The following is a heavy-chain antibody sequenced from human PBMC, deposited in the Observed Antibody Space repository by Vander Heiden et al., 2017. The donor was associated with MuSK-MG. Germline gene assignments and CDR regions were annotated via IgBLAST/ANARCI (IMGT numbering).Heavy chain of an antibody. D-gene: IGHD1-26*01. V-gene: IGHV3-23*01. CDR2: ISESGDST. J-gene: IGHJ4*02. Sequence: EVQLLESGGGLVQPGGSLRLSCATSGFTFRRYAMTWVRQAPGKGLEWVSAISESGDSTYYADSVKGRFTISRDNSKNTLYLQLNSLRAEDTAVYYCTRGFSAFDYWGQGTLVTVSS. CDR3: TRGFSAFDY. CDR1: GFTFRRYA.